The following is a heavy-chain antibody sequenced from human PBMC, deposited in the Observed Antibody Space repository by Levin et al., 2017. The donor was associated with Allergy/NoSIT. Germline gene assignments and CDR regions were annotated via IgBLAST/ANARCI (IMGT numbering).Heavy chain of an antibody. CDR1: DGSISSYY. CDR3: ARGQGSTGYNYFDY. V-gene: IGHV4-4*07. J-gene: IGHJ4*02. CDR2: SHISGGT. D-gene: IGHD3-22*01. Sequence: SGGSLRLSCTVSDGSISSYYWSWIRLSAGKGLEWIGRSHISGGTNYNPSLKSRLTLSLDTSKNQFSLKLTSVTAADTAVYYCARGQGSTGYNYFDYWGQGIPVTVSS.